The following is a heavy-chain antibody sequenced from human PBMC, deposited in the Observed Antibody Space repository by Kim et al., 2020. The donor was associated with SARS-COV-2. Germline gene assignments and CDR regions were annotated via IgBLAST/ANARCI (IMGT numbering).Heavy chain of an antibody. CDR3: ARRGDCSGGSCYAPGHGAVEI. V-gene: IGHV4-39*01. Sequence: SETLSLTCTVSGGSISSSSYYWGWIRQPPGKGLVWIGSSYYSGRTYYNPSLKSRVTISVDTSKNQFSLKLSSVTAAETAVYYCARRGDCSGGSCYAPGHGAVEIWGQGTMVTVSS. CDR1: GGSISSSSYY. CDR2: SYYSGRT. J-gene: IGHJ3*02. D-gene: IGHD2-15*01.